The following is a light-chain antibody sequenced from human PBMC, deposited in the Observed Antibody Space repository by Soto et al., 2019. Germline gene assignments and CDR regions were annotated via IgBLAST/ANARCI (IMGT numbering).Light chain of an antibody. J-gene: IGKJ4*01. V-gene: IGKV3-11*01. CDR1: QSVSSY. CDR2: DAS. Sequence: EIVLTQSPTTLHLSPGDRATLSCRASQSVSSYLAWYKQKPGQAPRVVSYDASNRATGIPARFSGGGSGTDFTLTISSLEPEDFEVYYCQQRGNWPLTFGGGTKVDI. CDR3: QQRGNWPLT.